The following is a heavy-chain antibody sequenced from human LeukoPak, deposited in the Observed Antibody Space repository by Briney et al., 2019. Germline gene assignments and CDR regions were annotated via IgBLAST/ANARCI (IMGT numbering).Heavy chain of an antibody. Sequence: GGSLRLSCAASGFTFSSYAMSWVRQAPGKGLEWVSMITSGGGSTYHADSVKGRFTISRDNSKSTLYLQMTSLRAEDTAVYYCTKDHPDCRGTSCLLFDSWGQGTLVTVSS. V-gene: IGHV3-23*01. CDR3: TKDHPDCRGTSCLLFDS. CDR2: ITSGGGST. J-gene: IGHJ4*02. CDR1: GFTFSSYA. D-gene: IGHD2-2*01.